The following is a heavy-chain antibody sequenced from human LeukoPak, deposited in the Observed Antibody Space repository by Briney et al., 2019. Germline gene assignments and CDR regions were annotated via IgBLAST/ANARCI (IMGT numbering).Heavy chain of an antibody. Sequence: SETLSLTCTVSGGSISSSSYYWGWIRQPPGKGLEWIGSIYYSGSTYYNPSLKSRVTISVDTSKNQFSLKLSSVTAADTAVYYCAILSGSYYYYWGQGTLVTVSS. CDR3: AILSGSYYYY. V-gene: IGHV4-39*07. CDR1: GGSISSSSYY. CDR2: IYYSGST. D-gene: IGHD1-26*01. J-gene: IGHJ4*02.